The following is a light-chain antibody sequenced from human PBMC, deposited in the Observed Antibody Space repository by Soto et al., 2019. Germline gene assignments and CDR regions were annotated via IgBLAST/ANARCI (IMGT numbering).Light chain of an antibody. V-gene: IGLV1-44*01. CDR2: SNN. CDR1: SSNIGSNT. Sequence: QSVLTQPPSASGTPGRRVTISCSGSSSNIGSNTVNWYQQLPGTAPKLLIYSNNQRPSGVPDRFSGSKSGTSASLAISGLQSEDEADYYCSSFTTSNTYVFGTGTKVTVL. CDR3: SSFTTSNTYV. J-gene: IGLJ1*01.